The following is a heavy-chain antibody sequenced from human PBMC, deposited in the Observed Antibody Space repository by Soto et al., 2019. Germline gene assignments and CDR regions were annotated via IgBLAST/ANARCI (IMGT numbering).Heavy chain of an antibody. CDR1: GFTFSSYA. CDR2: ISYDGSNK. CDR3: ARAFGWSSGYYFDY. Sequence: QTGGSLRLSCAASGFTFSSYAMHWVRQAPGKGLEWVAVISYDGSNKYYADSVKGRFTISRDNSKNTLYLQMNSLRAEDTAVYYCARAFGWSSGYYFDYWGQGTLVTVSS. J-gene: IGHJ4*02. V-gene: IGHV3-30-3*01. D-gene: IGHD3-16*01.